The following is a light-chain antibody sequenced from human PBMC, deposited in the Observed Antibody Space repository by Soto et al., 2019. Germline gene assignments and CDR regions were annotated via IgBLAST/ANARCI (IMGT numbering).Light chain of an antibody. CDR1: RDINNY. Sequence: DLQMPQSPSSLSASVGDRVTITCRASRDINNYLAWYHQKPGKVPQLLIYSASSLQSGVPSRFSGSGSGTEFTLTLSNLQSEDVATYYGQNHDFAPFTFGPGPKVDI. CDR2: SAS. CDR3: QNHDFAPFT. J-gene: IGKJ3*01. V-gene: IGKV1-27*01.